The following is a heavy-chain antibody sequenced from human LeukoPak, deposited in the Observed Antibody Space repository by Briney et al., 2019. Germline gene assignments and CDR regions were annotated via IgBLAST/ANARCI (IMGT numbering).Heavy chain of an antibody. J-gene: IGHJ6*02. CDR2: IYYSGTT. V-gene: IGHV4-59*01. Sequence: SETLSLTCTVSGGSISYYYWSWIRQSPGKGLEWIGYIYYSGTTNYNPSLKSRVTISVGTSKNQFSLQLRSVTAADTAVYYCAREDPQTTVPEGMDVWGQGTTVTVSS. D-gene: IGHD4-17*01. CDR1: GGSISYYY. CDR3: AREDPQTTVPEGMDV.